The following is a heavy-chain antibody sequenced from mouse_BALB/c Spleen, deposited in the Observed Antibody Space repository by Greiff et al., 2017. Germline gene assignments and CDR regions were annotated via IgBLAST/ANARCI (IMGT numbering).Heavy chain of an antibody. CDR3: TRMGPYYAMDY. Sequence: EVKLVESGGGLVKPGGSLKLSCAASGFTFSSYTMSWVRQTPEKRLEWVATISSGGSYTYYPDSVKGRFTISRDNAKNTLYLQMSSLKSEDTAMYYCTRMGPYYAMDYWGQGTSVTVSS. CDR2: ISSGGSYT. V-gene: IGHV5-6-4*01. CDR1: GFTFSSYT. J-gene: IGHJ4*01.